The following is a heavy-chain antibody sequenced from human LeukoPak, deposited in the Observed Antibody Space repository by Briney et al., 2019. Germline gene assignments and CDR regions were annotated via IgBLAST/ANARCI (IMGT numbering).Heavy chain of an antibody. Sequence: GGSLRLSCAASGFTFSSYSMNWVRQAPGKGLEWVSYISSSSSTIYYADSVKGRFTISRDNAKNSLYLQMNSLRAEDTAVYYCARKGLEIWSQAATGDYNWFDPWGQGTLVTVSS. CDR1: GFTFSSYS. V-gene: IGHV3-48*01. D-gene: IGHD7-27*01. J-gene: IGHJ5*02. CDR3: ARKGLEIWSQAATGDYNWFDP. CDR2: ISSSSSTI.